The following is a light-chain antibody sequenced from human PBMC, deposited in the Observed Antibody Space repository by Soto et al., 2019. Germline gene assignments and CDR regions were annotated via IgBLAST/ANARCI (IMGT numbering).Light chain of an antibody. CDR3: CSYAGSSTWV. V-gene: IGLV2-23*01. J-gene: IGLJ3*02. CDR1: SSDVGKYNL. Sequence: QSVLTQPASVSGSPGQSITISCTGTSSDVGKYNLVSWYQQHPGKAPKLMIYEGSKRPSGVSNRFSGSKSGNTASLTISGLQAEDEADYFCCSYAGSSTWVFGGGTKLTVL. CDR2: EGS.